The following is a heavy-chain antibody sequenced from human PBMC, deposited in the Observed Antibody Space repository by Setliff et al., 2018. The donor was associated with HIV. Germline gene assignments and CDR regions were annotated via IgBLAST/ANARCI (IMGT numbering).Heavy chain of an antibody. D-gene: IGHD3-22*01. J-gene: IGHJ4*02. CDR2: IYWDDFE. Sequence: SGPTLVNPTQALTLTCTFSGFSLSSNGEAVGWIRQPPGGALEWLAIIYWDDFEHFNPSLQNRLIITKDASKNQAVLTMTNMDPADTATYYCAHRVTDPVPYYDSSGYFDYWGQGTLVTVS. CDR3: AHRVTDPVPYYDSSGYFDY. CDR1: GFSLSSNGEA. V-gene: IGHV2-5*02.